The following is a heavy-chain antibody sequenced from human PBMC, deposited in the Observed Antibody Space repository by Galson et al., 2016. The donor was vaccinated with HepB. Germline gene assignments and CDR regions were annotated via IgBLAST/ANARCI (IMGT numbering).Heavy chain of an antibody. Sequence: SETLSLTCAVSGDSFKGYYCTWFRQSPGRGLEWIGAINLSGVTNFNQSLRSRASMSVETSKNQIFLTVTSVTAAYTAVYFCARGVDFWGQGTLVTVSS. CDR3: ARGVDF. V-gene: IGHV4-34*01. CDR1: GDSFKGYY. J-gene: IGHJ4*02. CDR2: INLSGVT.